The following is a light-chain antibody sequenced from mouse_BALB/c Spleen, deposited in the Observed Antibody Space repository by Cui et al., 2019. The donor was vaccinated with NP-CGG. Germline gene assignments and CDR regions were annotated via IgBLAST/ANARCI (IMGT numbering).Light chain of an antibody. J-gene: IGLJ3*01. CDR2: GTN. Sequence: QAVVTQESALTTSPGETVTLNCRSSTGAITTSNYANWVQKKPDHLFTGLIGGTNNRVPGVPARFSGSLIGDKAALTITGAQTEDEAIYFCALWYSNHWIFGSGTKVTVL. CDR3: ALWYSNHWI. V-gene: IGLV1*01. CDR1: TGAITTSNY.